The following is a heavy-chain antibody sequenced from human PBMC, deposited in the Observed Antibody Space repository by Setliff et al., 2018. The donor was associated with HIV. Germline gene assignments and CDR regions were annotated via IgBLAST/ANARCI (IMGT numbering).Heavy chain of an antibody. J-gene: IGHJ4*02. Sequence: PSETLSLTCTVSGGSIGTYYWTWVRQPAGKGLEWIGRIYTSGSTNYNPSLKSRVTMSVDTSKNQFSLKLSSVTAADTAVYYCANLGDYGLDYWGQGTLVTVSS. V-gene: IGHV4-4*07. CDR2: IYTSGST. CDR1: GGSIGTYY. D-gene: IGHD3-10*01. CDR3: ANLGDYGLDY.